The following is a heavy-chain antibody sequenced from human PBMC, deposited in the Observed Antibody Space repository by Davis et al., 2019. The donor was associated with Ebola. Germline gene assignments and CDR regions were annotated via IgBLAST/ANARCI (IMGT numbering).Heavy chain of an antibody. CDR2: IYHSGST. Sequence: SETLSLTCTVSGGSISSSSYYWGWIRQPPGKGLEWIGYIYHSGSTYYNPSLKSRVTISVDRSKNQFSLKLSSVTAADTAVYYCARGYNWNDGFDYWGQGTLVTVSS. J-gene: IGHJ4*02. CDR3: ARGYNWNDGFDY. D-gene: IGHD1-1*01. CDR1: GGSISSSSYY. V-gene: IGHV4-39*07.